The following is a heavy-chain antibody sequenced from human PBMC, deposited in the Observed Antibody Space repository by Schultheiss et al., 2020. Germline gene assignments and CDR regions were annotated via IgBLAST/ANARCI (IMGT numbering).Heavy chain of an antibody. V-gene: IGHV1-46*01. J-gene: IGHJ4*02. D-gene: IGHD3-22*01. CDR3: ARGEYFHSSVDYYYFDY. CDR1: GGTFSSYA. Sequence: ASVKVSCKASGGTFSSYAISWVRQAPGQGLEWMGIINPSGGSTTYAQKFQGRVTKTRDTSTSTVYMELSSLRSEDTAVYYCARGEYFHSSVDYYYFDYWGQGTLVTVSS. CDR2: INPSGGST.